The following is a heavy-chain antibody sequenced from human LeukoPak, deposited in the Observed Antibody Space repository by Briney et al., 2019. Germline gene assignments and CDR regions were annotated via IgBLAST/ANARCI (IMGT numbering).Heavy chain of an antibody. V-gene: IGHV1-69*13. Sequence: SVKVSCKASGGTFSSYAISWVRQAPGQGLEWMGGIIPIFGAANFAQKFQGRVTITADESTSTAYMELSSLRSEDTAVYYCARVLGYCSSTSCPNWFDPWGQGTLVTVSS. J-gene: IGHJ5*02. CDR1: GGTFSSYA. CDR3: ARVLGYCSSTSCPNWFDP. D-gene: IGHD2-2*01. CDR2: IIPIFGAA.